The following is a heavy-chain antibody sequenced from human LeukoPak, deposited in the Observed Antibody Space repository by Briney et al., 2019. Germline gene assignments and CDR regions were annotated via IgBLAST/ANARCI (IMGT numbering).Heavy chain of an antibody. D-gene: IGHD4-17*01. Sequence: PSETLSRTCTVSGGSISSGGYYWSWIRQHPGKGLEWIGYIYYSGSTYYNPSLKSRATISVDTSKDQFSLKLNSVTAADTAVYYCARGVGDYVFDPWGQGTLVTVSS. CDR2: IYYSGST. CDR1: GGSISSGGYY. V-gene: IGHV4-31*03. J-gene: IGHJ5*02. CDR3: ARGVGDYVFDP.